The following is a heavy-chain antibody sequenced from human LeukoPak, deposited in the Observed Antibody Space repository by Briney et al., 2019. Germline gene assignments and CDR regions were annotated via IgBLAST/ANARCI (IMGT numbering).Heavy chain of an antibody. CDR1: GFTFSRYG. V-gene: IGHV3-30*02. Sequence: GGSLRLSCAASGFTFSRYGMYWVRQAQGKGLEWVAFIRYDGSNKYYADSVKGRFTISRDNSKNMLYVQMNSLRAEDTAVYYCAKGGDIVVVPAAIGYWGQGTLVTVSS. CDR3: AKGGDIVVVPAAIGY. D-gene: IGHD2-2*02. CDR2: IRYDGSNK. J-gene: IGHJ4*02.